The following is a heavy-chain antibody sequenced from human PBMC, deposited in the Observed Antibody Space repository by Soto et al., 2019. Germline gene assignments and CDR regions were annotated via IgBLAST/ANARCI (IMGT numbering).Heavy chain of an antibody. D-gene: IGHD3-3*01. CDR2: IHYSGST. CDR3: ARVRIFGVVIEFDY. Sequence: VCSISSYYWSWIRQPPGKGLEWIGYIHYSGSTNYKPSLKSRVTISVDTSKNQFSLKLSSVTAADTAVYYCARVRIFGVVIEFDYWGQGTLVTVSS. V-gene: IGHV4-59*01. CDR1: VCSISSYY. J-gene: IGHJ4*02.